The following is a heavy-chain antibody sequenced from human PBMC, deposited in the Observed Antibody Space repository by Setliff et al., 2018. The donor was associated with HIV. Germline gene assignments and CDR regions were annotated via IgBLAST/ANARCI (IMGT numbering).Heavy chain of an antibody. V-gene: IGHV1-2*02. CDR3: ARNFGLSPSGKYYYYYGMDI. D-gene: IGHD3-10*01. CDR1: GYTFTGHY. Sequence: WASVKVSCKASGYTFTGHYLHWVRQAPGQGLGWLGWVNPNSGDAIYAQNFQGRVTMTRDTSINAAYMELRGLRSDDTAVYYCARNFGLSPSGKYYYYYGMDIWGQGTTVTVS. J-gene: IGHJ6*02. CDR2: VNPNSGDA.